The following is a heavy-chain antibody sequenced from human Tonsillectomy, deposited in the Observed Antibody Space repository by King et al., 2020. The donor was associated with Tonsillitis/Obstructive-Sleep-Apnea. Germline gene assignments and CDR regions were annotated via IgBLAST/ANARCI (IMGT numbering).Heavy chain of an antibody. J-gene: IGHJ4*02. Sequence: VQLQESGPGLVKPSETLSLTCTVSGGSISSYYWSWIRQPPGKGLEWIGYIYYSGSTNYNPSLKSRVTISVETSKNQFSLKLSSVTAADPAVYYCARHAYYDFWSGYYTVVPYFDYWGQGTLVTVSS. CDR2: IYYSGST. V-gene: IGHV4-59*08. CDR3: ARHAYYDFWSGYYTVVPYFDY. CDR1: GGSISSYY. D-gene: IGHD3-3*01.